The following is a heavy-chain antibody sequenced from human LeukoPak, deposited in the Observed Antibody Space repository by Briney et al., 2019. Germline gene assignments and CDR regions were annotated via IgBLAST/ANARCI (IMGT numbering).Heavy chain of an antibody. J-gene: IGHJ4*02. Sequence: GGSLRLSCAASGFTFSSYGMSWVRQAPGKGLEWVSAISGSGGSTYYADSVKGRFTISRDNSKNTLYLQMNGLRAEDTAVYYCAKAVVVRGAPVFDYWGQGTLVTVSS. CDR2: ISGSGGST. CDR1: GFTFSSYG. D-gene: IGHD3-10*01. V-gene: IGHV3-23*01. CDR3: AKAVVVRGAPVFDY.